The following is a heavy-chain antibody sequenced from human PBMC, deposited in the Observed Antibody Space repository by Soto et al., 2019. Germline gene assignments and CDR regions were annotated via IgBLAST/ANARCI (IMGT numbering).Heavy chain of an antibody. CDR1: GGTFSSYA. CDR3: ARVPTSCRGGRRPNYYSYGMDV. CDR2: IIPIFGTA. D-gene: IGHD2-15*01. Sequence: QVQLVQSGAEVKKPGSSVKVSCKASGGTFSSYAISWGRQAPVQGLEWMGGIIPIFGTANYAQKFQGRVTSTADESPSTAYMELSGLRSEDTSVYYCARVPTSCRGGRRPNYYSYGMDVCGQGTKVTVSS. J-gene: IGHJ6*02. V-gene: IGHV1-69*01.